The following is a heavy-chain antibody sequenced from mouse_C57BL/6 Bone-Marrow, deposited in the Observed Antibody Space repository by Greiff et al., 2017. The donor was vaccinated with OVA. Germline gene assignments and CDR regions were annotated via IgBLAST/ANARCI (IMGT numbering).Heavy chain of an antibody. Sequence: EVQLVESGPELVKPGASVKISCKASGYSFTDYNMNWVKQSNGKSLEWIGVINPNYGTTSYNQKFKGKATLTVDQSSSTAYMQLNSLTSEDSAVYYRARNYGSSYDYAMDYWGQGTSVTVSS. J-gene: IGHJ4*01. D-gene: IGHD1-1*01. V-gene: IGHV1-39*01. CDR1: GYSFTDYN. CDR3: ARNYGSSYDYAMDY. CDR2: INPNYGTT.